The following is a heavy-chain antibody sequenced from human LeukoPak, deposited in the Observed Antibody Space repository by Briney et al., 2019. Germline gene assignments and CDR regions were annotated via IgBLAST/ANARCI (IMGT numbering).Heavy chain of an antibody. J-gene: IGHJ4*02. Sequence: GGSVRLSCAASGFTFSSYGMHWVRQAPGKGLEWVAFIRYDGSNEYYADSMKGRFTISRDNSKNTLYLQMSSLRAEDTAVYYCSRVVGYSGYDNDYWGQGTLVTVSS. D-gene: IGHD5-12*01. CDR3: SRVVGYSGYDNDY. CDR2: IRYDGSNE. CDR1: GFTFSSYG. V-gene: IGHV3-30*02.